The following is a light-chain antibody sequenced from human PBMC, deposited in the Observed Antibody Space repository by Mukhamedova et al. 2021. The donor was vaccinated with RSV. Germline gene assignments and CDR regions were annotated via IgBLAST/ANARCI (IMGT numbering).Light chain of an antibody. CDR2: GAS. CDR1: QSVSSN. Sequence: SQSVSSNLAWYQQKPGQAPRLLIYGASTRATGIPARFSGSGSGTEFTLTISSMQSEDFAVYYCQQYNNWPYTVGQGTKLEI. CDR3: QQYNNWPYT. V-gene: IGKV3-15*01. J-gene: IGKJ2*01.